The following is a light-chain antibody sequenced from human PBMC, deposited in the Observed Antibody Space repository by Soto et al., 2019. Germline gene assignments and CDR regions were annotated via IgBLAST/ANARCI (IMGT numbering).Light chain of an antibody. CDR1: QGIRND. V-gene: IGKV1-17*01. CDR3: QQADTFTIT. J-gene: IGKJ5*01. CDR2: AAS. Sequence: DIQRNQSPSSLSASVRDRVTITCRASQGIRNDLDWFQQKPGKAPKLLIYAASSLQSGVPSRFSGSGFGTDFTLTISSLKHEDSAMYDCQQADTFTITFCQGTRLEIK.